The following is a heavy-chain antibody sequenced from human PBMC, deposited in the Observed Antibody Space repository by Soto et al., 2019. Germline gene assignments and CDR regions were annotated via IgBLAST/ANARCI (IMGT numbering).Heavy chain of an antibody. V-gene: IGHV4-59*01. Sequence: PSETLSLTCTVSGGSISSYYWSWIRQPPGKGLEWIGYIYYSGSTNYNPSLKSRVTISVDTSKNQFSLTLSSVTAADTAVYYCAREGGKDGYYYYGMDVWGQGTTVTVSS. CDR3: AREGGKDGYYYYGMDV. CDR1: GGSISSYY. J-gene: IGHJ6*02. D-gene: IGHD3-16*01. CDR2: IYYSGST.